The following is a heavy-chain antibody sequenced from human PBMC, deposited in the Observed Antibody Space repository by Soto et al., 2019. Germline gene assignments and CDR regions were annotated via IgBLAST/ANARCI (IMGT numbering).Heavy chain of an antibody. D-gene: IGHD2-21*02. Sequence: QVQLVESGGGVFQPGRSLRLSCAASGFTFSSYGMHWVRQAPGKGLEWVAVIWYDGSNKYYADSVKGRFTISRDNSKNTLYLQMNSLRAEDTAVYYCARDGHLYFGVVTAMIDAFDIWGQGTMVTVSS. CDR3: ARDGHLYFGVVTAMIDAFDI. J-gene: IGHJ3*02. V-gene: IGHV3-33*01. CDR2: IWYDGSNK. CDR1: GFTFSSYG.